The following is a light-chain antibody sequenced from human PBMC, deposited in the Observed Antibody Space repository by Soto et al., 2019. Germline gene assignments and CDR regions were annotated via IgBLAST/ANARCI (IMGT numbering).Light chain of an antibody. J-gene: IGKJ5*01. V-gene: IGKV3-15*01. CDR3: QQYNTWPPIT. CDR1: QSVSFN. Sequence: EIVMTQSPATLSVSPGDRATLSCRASQSVSFNLVWYQQKPGQAPRLLIYGASTRATGIPARFSGSGSGTDFTLTISSLQSEDFAVYYCQQYNTWPPITFGLGTRLEIK. CDR2: GAS.